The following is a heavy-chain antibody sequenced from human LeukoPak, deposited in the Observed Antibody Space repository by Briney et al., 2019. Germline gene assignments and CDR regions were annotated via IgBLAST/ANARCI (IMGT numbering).Heavy chain of an antibody. CDR3: AREEYTYGHGGFDF. CDR1: GFTISNYC. D-gene: IGHD5-18*01. V-gene: IGHV3-7*01. J-gene: IGHJ4*02. CDR2: IKQDGSEK. Sequence: GGSLTLSCAASGFTISNYCMSWVRQAPGKGLGWVANIKQDGSEKYYVDSVKGRFTISRDNAESSLYLQLNSLRAEDTAVYYCAREEYTYGHGGFDFWGQGSLVTVSS.